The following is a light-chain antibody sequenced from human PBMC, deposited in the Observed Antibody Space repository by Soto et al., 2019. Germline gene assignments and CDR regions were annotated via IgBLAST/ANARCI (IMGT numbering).Light chain of an antibody. CDR2: DAS. CDR3: QQYNTYST. J-gene: IGKJ1*01. V-gene: IGKV1-5*01. Sequence: DIQMTQSPSSLSASVGDRVTITCRASQSITNWLAWYQQKPGKAPKLLIYDASSLESGVPSRFSGGGFGTEFTLTINCLQPDDFATYYCQQYNTYSTFGQGTKVDIK. CDR1: QSITNW.